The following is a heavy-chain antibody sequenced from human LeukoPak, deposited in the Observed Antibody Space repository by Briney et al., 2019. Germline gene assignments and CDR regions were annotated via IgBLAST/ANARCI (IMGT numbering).Heavy chain of an antibody. V-gene: IGHV3-23*01. J-gene: IGHJ4*02. CDR2: ISGSGGST. CDR1: GFTFSSYA. Sequence: PGGSLRLSCAASGFTFSSYAMSWVRQAPGKGLEWVSAISGSGGSTYYADSVKGRFTISRDNSKNTLYLQMNSLRAEDTAVYYYAKDEASRSYYFDYWGQGTLVTVSS. CDR3: AKDEASRSYYFDY.